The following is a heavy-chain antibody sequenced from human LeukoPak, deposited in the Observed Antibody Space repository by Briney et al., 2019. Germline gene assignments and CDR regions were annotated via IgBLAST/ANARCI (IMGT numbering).Heavy chain of an antibody. CDR3: ARTNLGSSWRFYY. J-gene: IGHJ4*02. D-gene: IGHD6-13*01. CDR1: ELTFSDFY. CDR2: ISSSSSHT. V-gene: IGHV3-11*06. Sequence: PGGSLRLSWGAAELTFSDFYMSWIRQAPGKGLEWVSYISSSSSHTNYADSVKGRFTISRDNAKNSLYLQMNSMRAEDTAVYYCARTNLGSSWRFYYWGQGTLVTVSS.